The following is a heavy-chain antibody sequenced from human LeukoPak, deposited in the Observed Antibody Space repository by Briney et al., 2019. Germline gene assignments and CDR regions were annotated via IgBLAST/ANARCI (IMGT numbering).Heavy chain of an antibody. Sequence: ASVKVSCKASGYTFTSYDMHWVRQAPGQGLEWMGMINPSGDSTSYAQKFQGRVTKTRDTSTRTVYMELRSLRSEGTAVYYCAIVLYCGADCYSGRYFFDYWGQGTLVTVS. D-gene: IGHD2-21*02. CDR2: INPSGDST. V-gene: IGHV1-46*01. J-gene: IGHJ4*02. CDR3: AIVLYCGADCYSGRYFFDY. CDR1: GYTFTSYD.